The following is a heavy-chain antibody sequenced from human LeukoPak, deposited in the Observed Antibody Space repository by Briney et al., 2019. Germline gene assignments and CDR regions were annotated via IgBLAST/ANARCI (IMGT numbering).Heavy chain of an antibody. CDR3: ARGNYDYVWGSTRYRDQDAFDI. V-gene: IGHV1-69*01. J-gene: IGHJ3*02. CDR2: IIPIFGTA. Sequence: GASVKVSCKASGGTFSSYAISWVRQAPGQGLEWMGGIIPIFGTANYAQKFQGRVTITADESTSTAYMELSSLRSEDTAVYYCARGNYDYVWGSTRYRDQDAFDIWGQGTMVTVSS. CDR1: GGTFSSYA. D-gene: IGHD3-16*01.